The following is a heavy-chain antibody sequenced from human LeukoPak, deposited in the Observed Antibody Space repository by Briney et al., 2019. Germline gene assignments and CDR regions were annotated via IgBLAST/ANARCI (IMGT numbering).Heavy chain of an antibody. J-gene: IGHJ4*02. D-gene: IGHD3-16*01. Sequence: GGSLRLSCAASGFTFSRYWMHWVRQAPGEGLVWVSRINSDGSTTNYADSVKGRFTISRDNAKNTLYLQMNSLRAEDTAVYYCARHLSGGGFDYWGQGTLVTASS. CDR2: INSDGSTT. CDR1: GFTFSRYW. V-gene: IGHV3-74*01. CDR3: ARHLSGGGFDY.